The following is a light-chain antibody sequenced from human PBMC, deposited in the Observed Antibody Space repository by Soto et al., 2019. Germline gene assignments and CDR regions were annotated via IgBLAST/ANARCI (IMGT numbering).Light chain of an antibody. CDR2: WAF. CDR1: QSVLVTPDNKNN. V-gene: IGKV4-1*01. Sequence: DIVMTQSPDSLAVSLGERATINCKSSQSVLVTPDNKNNLAWYQQKPGQPPRLLIYWAFFRESGVPDRFSGRGSGTDFTLTISNLRAEDVAVYYCQQYFIAPLTFGGGTKVEIK. CDR3: QQYFIAPLT. J-gene: IGKJ4*01.